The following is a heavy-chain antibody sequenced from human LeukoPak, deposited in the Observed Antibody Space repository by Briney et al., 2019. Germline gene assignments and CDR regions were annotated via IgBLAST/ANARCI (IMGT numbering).Heavy chain of an antibody. D-gene: IGHD6-13*01. Sequence: GESLKISCKGSGYSFTDFWIGLVRQMAGEGLEWMGIIYPDDSDIRHSPSFEGQVTISADKSISTAYLQWSSLKASDTAIYYCARHYKQQLIDFWGPGTLVTVSS. CDR2: IYPDDSDI. J-gene: IGHJ4*02. V-gene: IGHV5-51*01. CDR3: ARHYKQQLIDF. CDR1: GYSFTDFW.